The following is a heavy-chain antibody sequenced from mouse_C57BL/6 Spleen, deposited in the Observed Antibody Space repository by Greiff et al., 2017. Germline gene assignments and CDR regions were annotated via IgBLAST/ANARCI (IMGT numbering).Heavy chain of an antibody. CDR3: ARRDYGPPVAY. V-gene: IGHV1-26*01. D-gene: IGHD1-1*01. CDR2: INPNNGGT. Sequence: VQLQQSGPELVKPGASVKISCKASGYTFTDYYMNWVKQSHGKSLEWIGDINPNNGGTSYNQKFKGSATLTVDKSSSTAYMELRSLTSEDSAVYYCARRDYGPPVAYWGQGTLVTGSA. CDR1: GYTFTDYY. J-gene: IGHJ3*01.